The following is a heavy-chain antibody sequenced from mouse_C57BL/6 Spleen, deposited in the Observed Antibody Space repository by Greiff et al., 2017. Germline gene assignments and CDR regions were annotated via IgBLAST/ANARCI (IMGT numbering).Heavy chain of an antibody. CDR1: GYTFTSYW. CDR3: ARSRYDYHDY. J-gene: IGHJ2*01. Sequence: VQLQQPGAELVRPGSSVKLSCKASGYTFTSYWMDWVKQRPGQGLEWIGNIYPSDSETHYNQKFKDKATLTVDKSSSTAYMQLSSLTSEDSAVYYCARSRYDYHDYWGQGTTLTVSS. D-gene: IGHD2-4*01. V-gene: IGHV1-61*01. CDR2: IYPSDSET.